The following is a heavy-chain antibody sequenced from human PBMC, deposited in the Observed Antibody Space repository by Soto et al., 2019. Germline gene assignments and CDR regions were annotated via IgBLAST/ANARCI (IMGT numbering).Heavy chain of an antibody. Sequence: GASVKVSCKASGGTFSSYAISWVRQAPGQGLEWMGGIIPIFGTANYAQKFQGRVTITADESTSTAYMELSSLRSEDTAVYYCARIAAAVPPSYYYYGVDVWGQGTTVT. CDR2: IIPIFGTA. CDR3: ARIAAAVPPSYYYYGVDV. V-gene: IGHV1-69*13. D-gene: IGHD6-13*01. J-gene: IGHJ6*02. CDR1: GGTFSSYA.